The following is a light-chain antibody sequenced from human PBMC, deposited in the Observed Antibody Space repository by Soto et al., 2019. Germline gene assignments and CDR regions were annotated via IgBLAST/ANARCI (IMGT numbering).Light chain of an antibody. V-gene: IGKV3-20*01. Sequence: EIVLTQSPGTLSLSPGERATLSCRASQSVSSSYLAWYQQTPRQAPRLLIYGASSRATGIPDRISGSGSGTDFTLIISRLEPDYFAVYYCQQYGSSPGTFGQGTKVEIK. CDR2: GAS. CDR3: QQYGSSPGT. J-gene: IGKJ1*01. CDR1: QSVSSSY.